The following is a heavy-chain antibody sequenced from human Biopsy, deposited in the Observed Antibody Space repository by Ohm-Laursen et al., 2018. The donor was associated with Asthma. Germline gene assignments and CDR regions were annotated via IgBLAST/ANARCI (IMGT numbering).Heavy chain of an antibody. CDR3: ARDGPELPTELDY. D-gene: IGHD1-14*01. Sequence: LSLTCAASGFTFSSYAMSWVRQAPGKGLEWVSAISGSGGSTYYADSVKGRFTISRDNAKNSLYLQMNSLRAEDTAVYYCARDGPELPTELDYWGPGTLVTVSS. V-gene: IGHV3-23*01. CDR2: ISGSGGST. CDR1: GFTFSSYA. J-gene: IGHJ4*02.